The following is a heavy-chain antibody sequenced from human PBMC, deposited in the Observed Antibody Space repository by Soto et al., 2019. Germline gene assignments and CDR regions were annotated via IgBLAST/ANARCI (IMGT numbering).Heavy chain of an antibody. D-gene: IGHD2-21*02. CDR1: GNTFSNYY. V-gene: IGHV1-46*03. J-gene: IGHJ4*02. CDR3: ARGGHVVVVTAAFDY. CDR2: INPSGGHT. Sequence: ASVKVSCKASGNTFSNYYIHWVRQAPGQGLEWMGTINPSGGHTTYAQKYLGRVTMNRDTSTSTLYMELTSLRSEDTVVYFFARGGHVVVVTAAFDYWGQGTLVTVSS.